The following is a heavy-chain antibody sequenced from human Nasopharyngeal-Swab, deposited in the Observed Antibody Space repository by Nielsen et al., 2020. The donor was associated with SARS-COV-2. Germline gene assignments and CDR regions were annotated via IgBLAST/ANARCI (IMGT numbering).Heavy chain of an antibody. Sequence: SETLSLTCTVSGDSIAYRTFYWGWIRQPPGKGLEWLGNIYYNGNTYQNPSLKSRLTISVDKSKNQFSLQLSSVTAADTAVYYCVRSSSWYYFDYWAQGTQVTVSS. CDR3: VRSSSWYYFDY. CDR2: IYYNGNT. V-gene: IGHV4-39*01. D-gene: IGHD6-13*01. J-gene: IGHJ4*02. CDR1: GDSIAYRTFY.